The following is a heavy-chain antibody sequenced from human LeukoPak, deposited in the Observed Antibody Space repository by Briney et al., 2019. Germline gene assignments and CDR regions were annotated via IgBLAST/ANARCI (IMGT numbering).Heavy chain of an antibody. V-gene: IGHV4-61*02. J-gene: IGHJ4*02. Sequence: PSETLSLTCTVSGGSISSGSYYWSWIRQPAGKGLEWIGRIYTSGSTNYNPSLKSRVTISVDTSKNQFSLKLSSVTAADTAVYYCARENEIYGSGSYFGYWGQGTLVTVSS. CDR3: ARENEIYGSGSYFGY. CDR1: GGSISSGSYY. CDR2: IYTSGST. D-gene: IGHD3-10*01.